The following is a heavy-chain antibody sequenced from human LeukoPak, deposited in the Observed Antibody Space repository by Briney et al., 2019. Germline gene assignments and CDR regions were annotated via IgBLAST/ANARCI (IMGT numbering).Heavy chain of an antibody. Sequence: GESLKISCKGSGYSFTSYCIGWVRQMPGKGLEWMGIIYPGDSDTRYSPSFQGQVTISADKSLSTADLQWSSLKASDTAMYYCARRGPGREPPYYFDYWGQGTLVTVSS. J-gene: IGHJ4*02. D-gene: IGHD1-14*01. CDR1: GYSFTSYC. V-gene: IGHV5-51*01. CDR2: IYPGDSDT. CDR3: ARRGPGREPPYYFDY.